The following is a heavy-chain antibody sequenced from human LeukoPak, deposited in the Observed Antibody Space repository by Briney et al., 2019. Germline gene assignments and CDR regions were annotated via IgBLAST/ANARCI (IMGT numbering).Heavy chain of an antibody. CDR1: GFTFSSYG. CDR2: ISAYNGNT. Sequence: PGGSLRLSCAASGFTFSSYGMSWVRQAPGQGLEWMGWISAYNGNTIYAQKYQGRVTMATDTSTSTAYMELRSLRSDDTAVYYCARGAGDYGDYSLWLGYWGQGTLVTVSS. D-gene: IGHD4-17*01. V-gene: IGHV1-18*01. CDR3: ARGAGDYGDYSLWLGY. J-gene: IGHJ4*02.